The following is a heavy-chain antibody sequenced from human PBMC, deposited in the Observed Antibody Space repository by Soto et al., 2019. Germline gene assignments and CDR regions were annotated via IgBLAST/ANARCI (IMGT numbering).Heavy chain of an antibody. J-gene: IGHJ6*02. V-gene: IGHV4-31*03. D-gene: IGHD6-6*01. CDR3: ASVDSIAARPDGFYYYYGMDV. Sequence: SETLSLTCTVSGGSISSGGYYWSWIRQHPGKGLEWIGYIYYSGSTYYNKSLKSRVTISVDTSKNQFSLKLSSVTAADTAVYYCASVDSIAARPDGFYYYYGMDVWGQGTTVTVSS. CDR1: GGSISSGGYY. CDR2: IYYSGST.